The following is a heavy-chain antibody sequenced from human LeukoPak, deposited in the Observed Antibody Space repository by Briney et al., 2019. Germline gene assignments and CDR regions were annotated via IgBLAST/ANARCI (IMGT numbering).Heavy chain of an antibody. V-gene: IGHV3-23*01. Sequence: GGSLRLSCAASGFTFSTFAMIWVRQPPGKGLEWVSSIFPSGGEIHYADSVRGRFTISRDNSKSTLSLQMNSLRAEDTTIYYCATYRQVLLPFESWGQGTLVTVSS. CDR3: ATYRQVLLPFES. CDR2: IFPSGGEI. CDR1: GFTFSTFA. D-gene: IGHD2-8*02. J-gene: IGHJ4*02.